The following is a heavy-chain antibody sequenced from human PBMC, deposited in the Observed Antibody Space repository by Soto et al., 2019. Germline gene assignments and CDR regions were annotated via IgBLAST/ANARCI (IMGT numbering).Heavy chain of an antibody. J-gene: IGHJ4*02. CDR2: ISAYNGNT. D-gene: IGHD1-26*01. V-gene: IGHV1-18*01. CDR3: ARIPVGATKRDY. Sequence: ASVKVSCKASGYTFTIYGIIWVRQAPGQGLEWMGWISAYNGNTNYAQKLQGRVTMTTDTSTSTACMELRSLRSDDTVVYYCARIPVGATKRDYWGQGTLVTVSS. CDR1: GYTFTIYG.